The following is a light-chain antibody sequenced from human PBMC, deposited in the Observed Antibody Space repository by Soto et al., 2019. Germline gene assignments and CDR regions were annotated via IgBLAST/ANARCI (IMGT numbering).Light chain of an antibody. CDR2: DVS. CDR1: SSDVGGYNY. V-gene: IGLV2-14*01. J-gene: IGLJ2*01. Sequence: QSVLTKPASLSGSPGQSITISCTGTSSDVGGYNYVSWYQQHPGKAPKLMIYDVSNRPSGVSNRFSGSKSGNTASLTISGLQAEDEADYYCSSYTSSSTYVVFGGGTKLTVL. CDR3: SSYTSSSTYVV.